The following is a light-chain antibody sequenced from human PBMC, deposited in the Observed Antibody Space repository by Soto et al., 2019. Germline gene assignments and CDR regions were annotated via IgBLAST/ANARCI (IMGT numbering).Light chain of an antibody. J-gene: IGKJ5*01. V-gene: IGKV3-15*01. CDR3: QQYNNWPPEIT. CDR1: QSVSSN. Sequence: ERVMTQSPASLSVSPGERATLSCRASQSVSSNLAWYQQRPGQAPRLLIYGASTRATGIPARFSGNGSGTEFTLTISSLQSEDFAVYYCQQYNNWPPEITFGQGTRLEIK. CDR2: GAS.